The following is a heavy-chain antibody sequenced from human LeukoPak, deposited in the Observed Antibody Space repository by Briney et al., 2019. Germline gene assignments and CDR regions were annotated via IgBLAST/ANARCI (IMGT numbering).Heavy chain of an antibody. CDR3: ARSRRGWFDP. V-gene: IGHV4-34*01. CDR2: INHSGST. Sequence: SETLSLTCAVYGGSFSGYYWSWIRQPPGKGLEWIGEINHSGSTNYNPSLKSRVTISVDTSKNQFSLKLSSVTAADTAVYYCARSRRGWFDPWAREPWSPSPQ. CDR1: GGSFSGYY. J-gene: IGHJ5*02.